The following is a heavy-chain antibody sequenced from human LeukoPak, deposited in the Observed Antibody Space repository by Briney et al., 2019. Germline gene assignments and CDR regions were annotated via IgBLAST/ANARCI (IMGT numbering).Heavy chain of an antibody. D-gene: IGHD3-10*01. J-gene: IGHJ4*02. CDR2: ISTDGNTT. CDR3: TRDVGFYGSGSYYRD. Sequence: GGSLRLSCAASGFTFSNYWMHWVRQGSGKGLVWVSRISTDGNTTNYADSVKGRFTISRDNAKNTLCLQMSSLTAEDTAVYYCTRDVGFYGSGSYYRDWGQGSLVTVSS. V-gene: IGHV3-74*01. CDR1: GFTFSNYW.